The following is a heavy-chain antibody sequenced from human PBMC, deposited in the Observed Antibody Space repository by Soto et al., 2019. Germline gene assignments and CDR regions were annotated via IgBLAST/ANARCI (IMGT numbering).Heavy chain of an antibody. CDR3: AKEGSGSQHAFDI. CDR1: GFTFSSYG. CDR2: ISYDGSNK. Sequence: QVQLVESGGGVVQPGRSLRLSCAASGFTFSSYGMHWVRQAPGKGLEWVAVISYDGSNKYYADSVKGRFTISRDNSKNTLYRQMDSLRAEDTAVYYCAKEGSGSQHAFDIWGQGTMVTVSS. J-gene: IGHJ3*02. V-gene: IGHV3-30*18. D-gene: IGHD3-3*01.